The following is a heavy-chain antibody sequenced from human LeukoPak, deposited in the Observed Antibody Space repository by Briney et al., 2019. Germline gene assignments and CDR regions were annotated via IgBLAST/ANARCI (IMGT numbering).Heavy chain of an antibody. D-gene: IGHD6-19*01. V-gene: IGHV4-34*01. CDR1: GGSFSDYY. J-gene: IGHJ4*02. Sequence: SETLSLTCAVYGGSFSDYYWSWIRQPPGKGLEGIGESNHSGNTNYNPSLKSRVTISVDTSKNQFSLKLSSVTAADTAVYYCARGYSSGWYQVDYWGQGTLVTVSS. CDR3: ARGYSSGWYQVDY. CDR2: SNHSGNT.